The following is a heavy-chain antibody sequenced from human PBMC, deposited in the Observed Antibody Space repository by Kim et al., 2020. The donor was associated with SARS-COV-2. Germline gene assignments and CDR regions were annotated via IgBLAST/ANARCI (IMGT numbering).Heavy chain of an antibody. CDR1: GFTFSNAW. V-gene: IGHV3-15*01. CDR2: IKSKTDGGTT. D-gene: IGHD3-16*02. Sequence: GGSLRLSCAASGFTFSNAWMSWVRQAPGKGLEWVGRIKSKTDGGTTDYAAPVKGRFTISRDDSKNTLYLQMNSLKTEDRAVYYCTTDRKYDYVWGSYRYPDYSGQGTLVTVSS. J-gene: IGHJ4*02. CDR3: TTDRKYDYVWGSYRYPDY.